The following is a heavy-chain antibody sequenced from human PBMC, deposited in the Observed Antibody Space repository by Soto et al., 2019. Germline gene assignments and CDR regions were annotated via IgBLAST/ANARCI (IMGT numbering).Heavy chain of an antibody. V-gene: IGHV3-23*01. CDR2: ISGSGGST. CDR1: GFTFSSYA. Sequence: SLRLSCAASGFTFSSYAMSWVRQAPGKGLEWVSAISGSGGSTYYADSVKGRFTISRDNSKNTLYLQMNSLRAEDTAVYYCAKRRLVAGTSKVAEYFQHWGQGTLVTVSS. D-gene: IGHD6-19*01. CDR3: AKRRLVAGTSKVAEYFQH. J-gene: IGHJ1*01.